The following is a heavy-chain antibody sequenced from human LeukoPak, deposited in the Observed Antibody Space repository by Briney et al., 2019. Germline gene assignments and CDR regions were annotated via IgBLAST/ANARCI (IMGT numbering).Heavy chain of an antibody. J-gene: IGHJ4*02. V-gene: IGHV1-18*04. CDR2: ISAYNGNT. CDR3: ARDWYNWNALGSPFDY. CDR1: GYTFTSYG. D-gene: IGHD1-1*01. Sequence: ASVKVSCKASGYTFTSYGISWVRQAPGQGLEWMGWISAYNGNTNYAQKLQGRVTMTTDTSTSTAYMELRSLRSDDTAVYYCARDWYNWNALGSPFDYWGQGTLVTVSS.